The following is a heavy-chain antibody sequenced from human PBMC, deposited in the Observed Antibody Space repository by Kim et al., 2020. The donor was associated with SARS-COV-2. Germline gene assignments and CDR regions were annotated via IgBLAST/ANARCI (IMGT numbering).Heavy chain of an antibody. J-gene: IGHJ4*02. Sequence: GSLRLSCAASGFTFSSYSMNWVRQAPGKGLEWVSYISSSSSTIYYADSVKGRFTISRDNAKNSLYLQMNSLRDEDTAVYYCARECDYGDIVVVPAAIGPFDYWGQGTLVTVSS. D-gene: IGHD2-2*01. CDR1: GFTFSSYS. CDR2: ISSSSSTI. V-gene: IGHV3-48*02. CDR3: ARECDYGDIVVVPAAIGPFDY.